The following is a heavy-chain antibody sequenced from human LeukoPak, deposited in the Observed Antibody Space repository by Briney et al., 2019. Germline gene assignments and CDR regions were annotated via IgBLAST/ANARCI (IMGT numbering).Heavy chain of an antibody. CDR3: ARMSVYYYYMDV. J-gene: IGHJ6*03. V-gene: IGHV1-69*13. CDR1: GGTFSSYA. Sequence: SVNVSCKASGGTFSSYAISWVRQAPGQGLEWMGGIIPIFGTANYAQKFQGRVTITADESTSTAYMELSSLRSEDTAVYYCARMSVYYYYMDVWGKGTTVTVSS. CDR2: IIPIFGTA.